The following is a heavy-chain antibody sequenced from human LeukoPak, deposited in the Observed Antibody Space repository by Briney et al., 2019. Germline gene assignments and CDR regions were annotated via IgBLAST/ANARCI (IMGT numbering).Heavy chain of an antibody. J-gene: IGHJ6*03. CDR1: GGSISSYY. CDR2: IYYSGST. D-gene: IGHD3-16*02. CDR3: ARHIGGRYYYYYMDV. Sequence: SETLSLTCTVSGGSISSYYWSWIRQPPGKGLEWIGYIYYSGSTNYNPSLKSRVTISVDTSKNQFSLKLSSVTAADTAVYYCARHIGGRYYYYYMDVWGKGTTVTISS. V-gene: IGHV4-59*08.